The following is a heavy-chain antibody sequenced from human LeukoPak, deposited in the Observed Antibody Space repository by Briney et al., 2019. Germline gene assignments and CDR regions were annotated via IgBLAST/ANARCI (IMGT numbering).Heavy chain of an antibody. CDR2: ISYDGSNK. Sequence: GRSLRLSCAASGFTFSSYAMHWVRQAPGKGLEWVAVISYDGSNKYYADSVKGRFTISRDNSKNTLYLQMNSLRAEDTAVYYCAGEPTTTDAFDIWGQGTMVTVSS. CDR3: AGEPTTTDAFDI. CDR1: GFTFSSYA. J-gene: IGHJ3*02. V-gene: IGHV3-30-3*01. D-gene: IGHD4-17*01.